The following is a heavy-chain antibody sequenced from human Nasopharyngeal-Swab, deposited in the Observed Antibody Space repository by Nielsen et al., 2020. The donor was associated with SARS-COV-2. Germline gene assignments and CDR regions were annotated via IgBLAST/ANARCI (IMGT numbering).Heavy chain of an antibody. J-gene: IGHJ4*02. Sequence: KVSCKGSGYSFTSYWIGWVRQMPGKGLEWMGVIYPGDSDTRYSPSFQGQVTISADKSISTAYPQWSSLKASDTAMYYCSRGNYNPDYWGQGTLVTVSS. CDR1: GYSFTSYW. CDR3: SRGNYNPDY. CDR2: IYPGDSDT. V-gene: IGHV5-51*01. D-gene: IGHD1-26*01.